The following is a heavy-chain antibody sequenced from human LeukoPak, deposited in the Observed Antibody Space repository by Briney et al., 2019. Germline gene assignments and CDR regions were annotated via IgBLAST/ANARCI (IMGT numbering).Heavy chain of an antibody. CDR1: GGSFSVYY. Sequence: SETLSLTCAVYGGSFSVYYWVWIRQPPGKGLEWIGEINHSVSTNYNPSLKSRVTISVDTSKNQFSLKLSSVTAADTAVYYCARTWRNWNYGYAFDIWGQGTMVTVSS. V-gene: IGHV4-34*01. D-gene: IGHD1-7*01. CDR3: ARTWRNWNYGYAFDI. CDR2: INHSVST. J-gene: IGHJ3*02.